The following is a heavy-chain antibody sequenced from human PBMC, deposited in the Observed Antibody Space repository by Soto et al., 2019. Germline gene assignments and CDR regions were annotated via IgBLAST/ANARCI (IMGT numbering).Heavy chain of an antibody. V-gene: IGHV3-7*03. D-gene: IGHD2-2*02. CDR3: ARIYCSSSSCYIAF. CDR1: GFTLSNYW. Sequence: GGSLRLSCAASGFTLSNYWMSWVRQAPGKGLEWVANINQDGSQKFYLDSVEGRFTISRDNARNSLYLQMNSLRAEDTAIYYCARIYCSSSSCYIAFWGQGILVTVSS. CDR2: INQDGSQK. J-gene: IGHJ4*02.